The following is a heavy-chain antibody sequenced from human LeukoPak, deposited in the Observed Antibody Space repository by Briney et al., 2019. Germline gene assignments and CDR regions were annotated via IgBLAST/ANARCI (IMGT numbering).Heavy chain of an antibody. CDR2: IYTSGST. CDR1: GGSISSYY. Sequence: SETLSLTCTVSGGSISSYYWSWIRQPAGKGLEWIGRIYTSGSTNYNPSLKSRVTMSVDTSKNQFSLKLSSVTAADTAVYYCAREWELLLGYYYYMGVWGKGTTVTVSS. J-gene: IGHJ6*03. CDR3: AREWELLLGYYYYMGV. V-gene: IGHV4-4*07. D-gene: IGHD1-26*01.